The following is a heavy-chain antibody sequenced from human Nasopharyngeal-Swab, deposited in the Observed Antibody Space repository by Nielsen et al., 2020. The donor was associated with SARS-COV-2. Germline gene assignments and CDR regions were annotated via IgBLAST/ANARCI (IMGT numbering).Heavy chain of an antibody. CDR2: ISSRRSNI. CDR3: ARDPVSGGSYPSYYYYGMDV. D-gene: IGHD1-26*01. CDR1: GFTVSSYS. J-gene: IGHJ6*02. Sequence: ESLKISCAASGFTVSSYSMNWVRQAPGKRLEWVSSISSRRSNIYYADSVKGRFTISRDNAKNSLYLQMNSLRAEDTAVYYCARDPVSGGSYPSYYYYGMDVWGQGTTVTVSS. V-gene: IGHV3-21*01.